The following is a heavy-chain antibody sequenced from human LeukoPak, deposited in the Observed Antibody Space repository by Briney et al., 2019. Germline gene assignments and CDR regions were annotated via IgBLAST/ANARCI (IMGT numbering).Heavy chain of an antibody. CDR3: ARVGSFGVVKISDAFDI. Sequence: ASVKVSCKASGYTFTGYYVHWVRQAPGQGLEWMGWINPNSGGTNYAQKFQGRVTMTRDTSISTAYMELSRLRSDDTAVYYCARVGSFGVVKISDAFDIWGQGTMVTVSS. CDR2: INPNSGGT. CDR1: GYTFTGYY. D-gene: IGHD3-3*01. V-gene: IGHV1-2*02. J-gene: IGHJ3*02.